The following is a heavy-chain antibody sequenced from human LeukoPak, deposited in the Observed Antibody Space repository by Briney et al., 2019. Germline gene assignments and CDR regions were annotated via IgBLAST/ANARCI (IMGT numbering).Heavy chain of an antibody. CDR3: ARGREVTADY. CDR2: INHSGST. J-gene: IGHJ4*02. Sequence: SETLSLTCAVYGGSFSGYYWSWIRQPPGKGLEWIGEINHSGSTNYNPSLKSRVTISVDTSKNQFSLKLSSVTAADTAVYYCARGREVTADYRGQGTLVTVSS. D-gene: IGHD4-23*01. V-gene: IGHV4-34*01. CDR1: GGSFSGYY.